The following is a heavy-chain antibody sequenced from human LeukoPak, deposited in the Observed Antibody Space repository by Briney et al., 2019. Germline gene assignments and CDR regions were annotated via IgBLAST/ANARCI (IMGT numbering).Heavy chain of an antibody. Sequence: ASVKVSCKSSGYTFTSYDINWVRQATGQGLELRGWMNPNSGNTGYAQKFQDRVTITRNTSISTAYMELSSLRSGATVTYYCAREIYSTPVTTRGTVLNPWGQGNLVPVSS. CDR3: AREIYSTPVTTRGTVLNP. V-gene: IGHV1-8*03. CDR1: GYTFTSYD. D-gene: IGHD4-11*01. J-gene: IGHJ5*02. CDR2: MNPNSGNT.